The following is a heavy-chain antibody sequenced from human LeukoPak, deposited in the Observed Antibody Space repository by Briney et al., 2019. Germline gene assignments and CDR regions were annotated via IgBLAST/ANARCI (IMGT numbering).Heavy chain of an antibody. J-gene: IGHJ4*02. CDR2: ISWDGGST. V-gene: IGHV3-43D*03. D-gene: IGHD3-22*01. CDR1: GFTFDDYA. CDR3: AKDNLYDSSGSIDY. Sequence: GGSLRLSCAASGFTFDDYAMHWVRQAPGKGLEWVSLISWDGGSTYYADSVKGRFTISRDNSKNSLYLQMNSLRAEDTALYYCAKDNLYDSSGSIDYWGQGTLVTVSS.